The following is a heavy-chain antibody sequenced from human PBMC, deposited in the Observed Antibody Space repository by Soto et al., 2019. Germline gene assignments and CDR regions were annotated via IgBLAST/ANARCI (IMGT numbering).Heavy chain of an antibody. J-gene: IGHJ6*02. CDR3: ARMYSYGYGYYYGMDV. CDR2: IYSGGRT. D-gene: IGHD5-18*01. Sequence: EVQLVESGGGLVQPGGSLRLSCAASGFTVSSNYMSWVRQAPGKGLEWVSVIYSGGRTYYADSVKGRFTISRHNSKNTLYRQMNSLRAEDTAVYYCARMYSYGYGYYYGMDVWGQGTTVTVSS. CDR1: GFTVSSNY. V-gene: IGHV3-53*04.